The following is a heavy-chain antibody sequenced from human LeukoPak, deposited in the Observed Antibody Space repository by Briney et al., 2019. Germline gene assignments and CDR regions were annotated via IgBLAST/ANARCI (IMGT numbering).Heavy chain of an antibody. CDR2: IKPDGSEK. CDR3: ARDQTPFV. Sequence: PGGSLRLSCAASGFTHSNYWMTSVRQAPGRGLEWVANIKPDGSEKYYVDSVKGRFTISRDNAKNSLYLQMNSLRAEDTAVYYCARDQTPFVWGQGTLVTVSS. V-gene: IGHV3-7*01. J-gene: IGHJ4*02. CDR1: GFTHSNYW.